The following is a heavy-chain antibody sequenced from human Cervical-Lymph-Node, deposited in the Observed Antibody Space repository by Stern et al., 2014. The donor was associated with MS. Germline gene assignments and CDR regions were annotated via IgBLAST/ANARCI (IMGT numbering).Heavy chain of an antibody. J-gene: IGHJ4*02. Sequence: QMQLVQSGSELKKPGAAVKVSCKASGYSFTSYAMNWVRQAPGQGLEWMGWINTNTGNPTYAQGFTGLFVFSLDTSVSTAYLQITSLKAEDTAVYYCARDGGSAYCADDCFDYWGQGTLVTVSS. CDR3: ARDGGSAYCADDCFDY. CDR1: GYSFTSYA. CDR2: INTNTGNP. V-gene: IGHV7-4-1*02. D-gene: IGHD2-21*01.